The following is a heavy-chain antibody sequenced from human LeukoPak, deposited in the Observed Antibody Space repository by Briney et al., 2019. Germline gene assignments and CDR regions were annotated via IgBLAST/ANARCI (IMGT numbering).Heavy chain of an antibody. Sequence: GASVKVSCEASGYTLTKYGISWVRQAPGQGPEWMGWISGYNGNTNYAQKFQGRVTMTTDTSTSTAYMELRDLKSDDTAVYYCGRDYYYGTSAPYNFGIDVWGQGTTVTVSS. CDR2: ISGYNGNT. CDR1: GYTLTKYG. V-gene: IGHV1-18*04. J-gene: IGHJ6*02. D-gene: IGHD3-10*01. CDR3: GRDYYYGTSAPYNFGIDV.